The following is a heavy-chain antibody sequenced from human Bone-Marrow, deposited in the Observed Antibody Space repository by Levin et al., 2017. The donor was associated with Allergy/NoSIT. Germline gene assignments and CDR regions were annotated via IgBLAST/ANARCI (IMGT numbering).Heavy chain of an antibody. Sequence: PGGSLRLSCAASGFTFSSYAMSWVRQAPGKGLEWVSTISGSGGSTYYADSVKGRFTISRDNSKNTLYLQMNSLRAEDTAVYYCAKSDYSSGFYGRYYFDYWGQGTLVTVSS. D-gene: IGHD6-19*01. J-gene: IGHJ4*02. CDR1: GFTFSSYA. CDR3: AKSDYSSGFYGRYYFDY. V-gene: IGHV3-23*01. CDR2: ISGSGGST.